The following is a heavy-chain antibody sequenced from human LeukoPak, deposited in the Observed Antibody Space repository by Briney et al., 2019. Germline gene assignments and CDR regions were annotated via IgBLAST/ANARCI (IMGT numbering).Heavy chain of an antibody. CDR1: RFTFSSDW. V-gene: IGHV3-7*02. CDR3: AKQRPSNSGPSLEY. D-gene: IGHD4-23*01. CDR2: INQDGSKK. J-gene: IGHJ4*02. Sequence: AGGSLRLSCAASRFTFSSDWMSWVRQAPGKGLEWVANINQDGSKKYYMDSVKGRFTISRDNAKNSLYLQMNSLRADDTAVYYCAKQRPSNSGPSLEYWGQGTLVTVSS.